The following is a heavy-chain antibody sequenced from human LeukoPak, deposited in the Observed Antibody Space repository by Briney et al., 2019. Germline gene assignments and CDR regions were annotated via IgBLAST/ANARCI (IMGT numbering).Heavy chain of an antibody. CDR3: ARPGYSTGAFDY. D-gene: IGHD6-25*01. CDR2: IYSGGDT. CDR1: GLTLTSNY. Sequence: PGGSLRLSCAASGLTLTSNYMSWIRQAPGKGLEWVSVIYSGGDTYYADSVKGRFTISRDNSKNTLYLQMNSLRAEDTAVYYCARPGYSTGAFDYWGQGTLVTVSS. V-gene: IGHV3-53*01. J-gene: IGHJ4*02.